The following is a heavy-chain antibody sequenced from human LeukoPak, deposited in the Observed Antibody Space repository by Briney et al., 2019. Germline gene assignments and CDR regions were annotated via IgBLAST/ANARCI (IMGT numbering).Heavy chain of an antibody. V-gene: IGHV4-31*03. CDR1: GASISSGGYY. CDR2: IYYTGST. CDR3: ASHCSGGTCYRYFFDY. Sequence: SETLSLACTVSGASISSGGYYWSWIRQHPGKGLEWIGYIYYTGSTYYNPSLRSRIFISVDTARNQFSLQLRSVTAADTAVYYCASHCSGGTCYRYFFDYWGQGTQVTVSS. J-gene: IGHJ4*02. D-gene: IGHD2-15*01.